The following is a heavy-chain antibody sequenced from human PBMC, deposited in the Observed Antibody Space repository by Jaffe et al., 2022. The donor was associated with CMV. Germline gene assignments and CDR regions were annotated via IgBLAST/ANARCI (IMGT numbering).Heavy chain of an antibody. J-gene: IGHJ4*02. CDR2: IYTSGST. V-gene: IGHV4-4*07. CDR1: GGSISSYY. CDR3: AREMGPFGYYDSLYFDY. Sequence: QVQLQESGPGLVKPSETLSLTCTVSGGSISSYYWSWIRQPAGKGLEWIGRIYTSGSTNYNPSLKSRVTMSVDTSKNQFSLKLSSVTAADTAVYYCAREMGPFGYYDSLYFDYWGQGTLVTVSS. D-gene: IGHD3-22*01.